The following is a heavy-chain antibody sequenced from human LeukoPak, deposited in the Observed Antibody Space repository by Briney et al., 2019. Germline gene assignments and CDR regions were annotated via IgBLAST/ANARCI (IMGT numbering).Heavy chain of an antibody. CDR2: IYYSGST. CDR1: GGSISSGGYY. CDR3: ARGSLLWFGELGPTFDI. Sequence: SETLSLTCTVSGGSISSGGYYWSWIRQHPGKGLEWIGYIYYSGSTYYNPSLKSRVTISVDTSKNQFSLKLSSVTAADTAVYYCARGSLLWFGELGPTFDIWAKGQWSPSLQ. J-gene: IGHJ3*02. V-gene: IGHV4-31*03. D-gene: IGHD3-10*01.